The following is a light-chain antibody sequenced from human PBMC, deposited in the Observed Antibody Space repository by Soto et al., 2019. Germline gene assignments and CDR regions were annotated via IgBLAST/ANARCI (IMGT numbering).Light chain of an antibody. Sequence: EILMTQSPATLSVSPGDRATLSCRASHSVSSKLAWYQQKPGQAPGLLIYGASTRATGIPARFSRSGCGTEFSLTISSLQSEDYVVYYCQQYNNWHSLTFGGGTKVDIK. CDR1: HSVSSK. V-gene: IGKV3D-15*01. CDR2: GAS. J-gene: IGKJ4*01. CDR3: QQYNNWHSLT.